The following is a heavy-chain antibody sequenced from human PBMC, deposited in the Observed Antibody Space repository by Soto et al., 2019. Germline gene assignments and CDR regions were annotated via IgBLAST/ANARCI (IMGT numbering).Heavy chain of an antibody. J-gene: IGHJ6*02. V-gene: IGHV4-34*01. CDR2: INHSGST. D-gene: IGHD6-6*01. CDR1: GGSFSGYY. CDR3: ARLAAYSSSSGGYYYYYGMDV. Sequence: SETLALTCAVYGGSFSGYYWSWIREPPGKGLEWIGEINHSGSTNYNPSPKSRVTISVDTSKNQFSLKLSSVTAADTAVYYCARLAAYSSSSGGYYYYYGMDVWGQGTTVTVSS.